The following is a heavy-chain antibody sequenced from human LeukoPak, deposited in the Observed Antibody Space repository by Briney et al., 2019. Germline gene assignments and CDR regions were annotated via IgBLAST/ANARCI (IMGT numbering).Heavy chain of an antibody. CDR1: GFTFSSYN. CDR2: LSSSSSYI. CDR3: ATLDYGAFDI. D-gene: IGHD4-17*01. J-gene: IGHJ3*02. Sequence: PGGSLRLSCAASGFTFSSYNMNWVRQAPGKGLEWVSSLSSSSSYIYYADSVKGRFTTSRDNAKNSLYLQMNSLRAEDTAVYYCATLDYGAFDIWGQGTMVTVSS. V-gene: IGHV3-21*01.